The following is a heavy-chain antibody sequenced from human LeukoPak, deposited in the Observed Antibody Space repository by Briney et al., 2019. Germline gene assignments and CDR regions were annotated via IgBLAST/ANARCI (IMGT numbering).Heavy chain of an antibody. Sequence: SETLSLTCAVSGGSISSGGYSWRWIRQPPGKVLEWIEYNYHSGSTYYNPSLKSRVTISVDRSKNQFSLKLSSVTAADTAVYYCARLGYCSSTSCYGGWFDPWGQGTLVTVSS. D-gene: IGHD2-2*01. CDR2: NYHSGST. V-gene: IGHV4-30-2*01. CDR3: ARLGYCSSTSCYGGWFDP. CDR1: GGSISSGGYS. J-gene: IGHJ5*02.